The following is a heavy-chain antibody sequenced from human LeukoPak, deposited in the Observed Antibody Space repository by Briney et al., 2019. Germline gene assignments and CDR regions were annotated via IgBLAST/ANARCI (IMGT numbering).Heavy chain of an antibody. CDR2: INHSGST. CDR3: ARLRGLRYFDWSYHY. V-gene: IGHV4-34*01. J-gene: IGHJ4*02. D-gene: IGHD3-9*01. Sequence: SETLSLTCAVYGGSFSGYYWSWIRQPPGKGLEWIGEINHSGSTNYNPSLKSRVTISVDTSKNQFSLKLSSVTAADTAVYYCARLRGLRYFDWSYHYWGQGTLSPSPQ. CDR1: GGSFSGYY.